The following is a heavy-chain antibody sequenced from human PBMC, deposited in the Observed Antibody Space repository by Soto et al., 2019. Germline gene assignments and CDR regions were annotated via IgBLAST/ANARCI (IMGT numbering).Heavy chain of an antibody. CDR3: ARDCSGGSCYPGMDV. D-gene: IGHD2-15*01. CDR2: ISSSGYI. Sequence: GGSLRLSCAASGFNFNSYTINWVRQAPGKRLEWLSSISSSGYIFSTDSVRGQFTISRDNAKNSVYLQINSLRAEDTAVYFCARDCSGGSCYPGMDVWGQGTTVTVSS. V-gene: IGHV3-21*01. CDR1: GFNFNSYT. J-gene: IGHJ6*02.